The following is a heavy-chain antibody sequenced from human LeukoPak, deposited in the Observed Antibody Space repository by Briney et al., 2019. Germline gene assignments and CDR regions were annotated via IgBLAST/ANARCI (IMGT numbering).Heavy chain of an antibody. Sequence: SETLSLTCTVSGGSISSYYRSWIRQPPGKGLEWIGYIYYSGSTNYNPSLKSRVTISVDTSKNQFSLKLSSVTAADTAVYYCTRGPSGRDGFDIWGQGTMVTVSS. D-gene: IGHD6-19*01. CDR3: TRGPSGRDGFDI. V-gene: IGHV4-59*12. CDR1: GGSISSYY. J-gene: IGHJ3*02. CDR2: IYYSGST.